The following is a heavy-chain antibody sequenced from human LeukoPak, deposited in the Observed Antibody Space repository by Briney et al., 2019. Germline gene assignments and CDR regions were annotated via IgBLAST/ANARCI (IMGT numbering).Heavy chain of an antibody. D-gene: IGHD2-21*01. CDR3: AKAPVTTCSGAYCYPFDY. CDR1: GFFFSRHG. CDR2: ISPSGAIT. Sequence: GGSLTLSCAASGFFFSRHGMNWVRQAPGKGLEWVSGISPSGAITYYTDSVRGRFSISRDNSKYTVSLQMSSLRGEDTAVYYCAKAPVTTCSGAYCYPFDYWGQGTLVTVSS. V-gene: IGHV3-23*01. J-gene: IGHJ4*02.